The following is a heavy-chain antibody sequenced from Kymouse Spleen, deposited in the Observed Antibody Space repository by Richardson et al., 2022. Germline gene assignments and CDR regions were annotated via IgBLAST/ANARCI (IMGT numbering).Heavy chain of an antibody. CDR1: GGSISSSSYY. D-gene: IGHD6-13*01. CDR2: IYYSGST. J-gene: IGHJ6*02. Sequence: QLQLQESGPGLVKPSETLSLTCTVSGGSISSSSYYWGWIRQPPGKGLEWIGSIYYSGSTYYNPSLKSRVTISVDTSKNQFSLKLSSVTAADTAVYYCARKRYSSSWSYYYYYGMDVWGQGTTVTVSS. V-gene: IGHV4-39*01. CDR3: ARKRYSSSWSYYYYYGMDV.